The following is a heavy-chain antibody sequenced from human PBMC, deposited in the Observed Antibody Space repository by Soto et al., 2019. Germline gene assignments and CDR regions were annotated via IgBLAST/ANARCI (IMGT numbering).Heavy chain of an antibody. Sequence: EVQLVESGGGLVQPGRSLRLSCAASGFTFDDYAMHWVRQAPGKGLEWVSGISWNSGSIGYADSVKGRFTISRDNAKNSLYLQMNSLRAEDTAFYYCAKWYYYDTSGHIDYWGKGSLVTVSS. CDR2: ISWNSGSI. CDR1: GFTFDDYA. CDR3: AKWYYYDTSGHIDY. J-gene: IGHJ4*02. D-gene: IGHD3-22*01. V-gene: IGHV3-9*01.